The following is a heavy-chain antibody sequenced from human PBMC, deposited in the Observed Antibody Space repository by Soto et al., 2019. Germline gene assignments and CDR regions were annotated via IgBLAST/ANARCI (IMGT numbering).Heavy chain of an antibody. Sequence: PGVSLRLSFAASGFTLSRYSMSWVRQAPGKGLEWVSAISGSGGSTYYADSVKGRFTISRDNSKNTLYLQMNSLRAEDTAVYYCAKDRILDYYFLSRPTIGMDVWGQGTTVTGSS. CDR3: AKDRILDYYFLSRPTIGMDV. CDR1: GFTLSRYS. D-gene: IGHD3-3*01. CDR2: ISGSGGST. V-gene: IGHV3-23*01. J-gene: IGHJ6*02.